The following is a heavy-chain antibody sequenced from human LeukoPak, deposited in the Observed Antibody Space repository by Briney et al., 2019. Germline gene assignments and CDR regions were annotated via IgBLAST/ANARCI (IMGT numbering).Heavy chain of an antibody. V-gene: IGHV4-38-2*01. CDR3: ARPSLGLPAAFFDY. Sequence: PSETLSLTCAVSGYSISSGYYWGWIRQPPGKGLEWIGSIYHSGSTYYNPSLKSRVTISVDTSKNQFSLELSSVTAADTAVYYCARPSLGLPAAFFDYWGQGTLVTVS. CDR1: GYSISSGYY. CDR2: IYHSGST. J-gene: IGHJ4*02. D-gene: IGHD2-2*01.